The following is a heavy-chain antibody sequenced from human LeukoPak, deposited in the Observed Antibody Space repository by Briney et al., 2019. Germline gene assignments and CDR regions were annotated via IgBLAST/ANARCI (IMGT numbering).Heavy chain of an antibody. D-gene: IGHD2-2*01. CDR2: IYYSGST. CDR3: ARQGARYCSSTSCYSIDY. CDR1: GGSISSSSYY. Sequence: SETLSLTCTVSGGSISSSSYYWGWIRQSPGKGLEWIGSIYYSGSTYYNPSLKSRVAISVDTSKNQFSLKLSSVTAADTAVYYCARQGARYCSSTSCYSIDYWGQGTLVTVSS. V-gene: IGHV4-39*01. J-gene: IGHJ4*02.